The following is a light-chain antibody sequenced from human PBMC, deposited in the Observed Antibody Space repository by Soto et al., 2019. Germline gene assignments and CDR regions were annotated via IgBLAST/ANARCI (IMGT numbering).Light chain of an antibody. CDR3: QQLNNYPLT. J-gene: IGKJ4*01. CDR1: QGIGTY. Sequence: DIPLTQSPSFLSASVGDRVTITCRASQGIGTYLAWYHQKPGQAPNLLIYTASTLQSGVPSRFSGSGSGTEFTLTISSLQPEDFATYYCQQLNNYPLTFGGGTKLEIK. V-gene: IGKV1-9*01. CDR2: TAS.